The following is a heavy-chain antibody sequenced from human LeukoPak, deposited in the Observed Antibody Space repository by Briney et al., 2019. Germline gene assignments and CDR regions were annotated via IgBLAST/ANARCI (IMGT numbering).Heavy chain of an antibody. Sequence: ASVKVSCKASGYTFTSYGISWVRQAPGQGLEWMGWMNPNSGNTGYAQKFQGRVTMTRNTSISTAYMELSSLRSEDTAVYYCARGFYDSSGYYYSNWFDPWGQGTLVTVSS. CDR2: MNPNSGNT. CDR1: GYTFTSYG. V-gene: IGHV1-8*02. CDR3: ARGFYDSSGYYYSNWFDP. D-gene: IGHD3-22*01. J-gene: IGHJ5*02.